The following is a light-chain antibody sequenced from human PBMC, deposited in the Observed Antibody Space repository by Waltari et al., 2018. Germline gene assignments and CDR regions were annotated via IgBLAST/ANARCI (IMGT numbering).Light chain of an antibody. V-gene: IGLV3-1*01. CDR2: QDT. Sequence: SYELTQPPSVSVSPGQTASITCPGDKLGDKYACWYQQKPGQSPVLVVYQDTKRPSGTPERFSGSKSGNTATLTISGTQTMDEADYYCQTWDSVPHVVFGGGTKLTV. CDR1: KLGDKY. CDR3: QTWDSVPHVV. J-gene: IGLJ2*01.